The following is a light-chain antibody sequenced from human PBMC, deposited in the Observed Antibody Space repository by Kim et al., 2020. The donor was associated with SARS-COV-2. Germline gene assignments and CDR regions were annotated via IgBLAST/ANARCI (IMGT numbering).Light chain of an antibody. Sequence: LSLSPWERATLPCRASQSVSSYLDWYQQKPGQAPRLLISDASNRATGIPARFSGSGSGTDFTLNISSLEPEDFAVYYCHQRSNWRTFGQGTKLEI. CDR2: DAS. CDR1: QSVSSY. J-gene: IGKJ2*01. V-gene: IGKV3-11*01. CDR3: HQRSNWRT.